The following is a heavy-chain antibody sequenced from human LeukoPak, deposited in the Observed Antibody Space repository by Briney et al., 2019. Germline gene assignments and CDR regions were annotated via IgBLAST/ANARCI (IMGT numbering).Heavy chain of an antibody. CDR3: ARGYGDYFDY. CDR2: INHSGST. Sequence: SETLSLTCAVYGGSFSGYYWSWIRQPPGKGLEWIGEINHSGSTNYNPSLKSRVTISVDTSKNQFSLKLSSVTAADTAVYYCARGYGDYFDYWGQGTLVTVSS. J-gene: IGHJ4*02. CDR1: GGSFSGYY. D-gene: IGHD4-17*01. V-gene: IGHV4-34*01.